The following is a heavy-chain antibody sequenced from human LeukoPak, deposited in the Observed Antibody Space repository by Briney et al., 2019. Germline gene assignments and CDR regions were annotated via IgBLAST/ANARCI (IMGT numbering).Heavy chain of an antibody. D-gene: IGHD2-2*01. CDR1: GFSFTSYA. CDR3: TSGGNLSKHPAFQH. J-gene: IGHJ1*01. CDR2: IIGSGSST. Sequence: GGSLRLSCAASGFSFTSYAMSWVRQAPGKGLECVSTIIGSGSSTYYADSVQGRFTISRDNSKNTLYLQMNSLRAEDTALYYCTSGGNLSKHPAFQHWGQGTLVTVSS. V-gene: IGHV3-23*01.